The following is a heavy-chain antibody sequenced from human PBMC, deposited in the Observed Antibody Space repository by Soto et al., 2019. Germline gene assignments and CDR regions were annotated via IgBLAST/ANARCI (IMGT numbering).Heavy chain of an antibody. CDR1: GYTFTGYH. CDR2: INSNSGGT. V-gene: IGHV1-2*02. J-gene: IGHJ4*02. D-gene: IGHD3-9*01. CDR3: ARPDDILTGSVDY. Sequence: ASVKVSCKASGYTFTGYHMHWVRQAPGQGLEWMGWINSNSGGTNYAQKFQGRVTMTRDTSISTAYMELSRPRSDDTAVYYCARPDDILTGSVDYWGQGTLVTVSS.